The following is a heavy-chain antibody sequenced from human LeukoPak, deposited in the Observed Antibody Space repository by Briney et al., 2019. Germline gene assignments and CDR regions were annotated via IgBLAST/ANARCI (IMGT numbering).Heavy chain of an antibody. CDR3: ARLTGYSYAFDY. D-gene: IGHD5-18*01. CDR2: IYYSGST. CDR1: GGSISSYY. J-gene: IGHJ4*02. V-gene: IGHV4-59*08. Sequence: SETLSLTCTVSGGSISSYYWSWIRQPPGKGLEWIGYIYYSGSTNYNPSLKSRVTISVDTSKNQFSLKLSSVTAADTAVYYCARLTGYSYAFDYWGQGTLVTVSS.